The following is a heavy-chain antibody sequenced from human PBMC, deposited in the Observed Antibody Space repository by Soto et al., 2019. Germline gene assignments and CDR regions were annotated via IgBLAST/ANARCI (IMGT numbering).Heavy chain of an antibody. CDR1: GGSFSGYY. CDR3: ARDRLRFSHNWFDP. Sequence: PSETLSLTCAVYGGSFSGYYWIWIRQPPGKGLEWIGEINHSGSTNYNPSLKSRVTISVDTSKNQFSLKLSSVTAADTAVYYCARDRLRFSHNWFDPWGQGTLVTVSS. J-gene: IGHJ5*02. D-gene: IGHD3-3*01. V-gene: IGHV4-34*01. CDR2: INHSGST.